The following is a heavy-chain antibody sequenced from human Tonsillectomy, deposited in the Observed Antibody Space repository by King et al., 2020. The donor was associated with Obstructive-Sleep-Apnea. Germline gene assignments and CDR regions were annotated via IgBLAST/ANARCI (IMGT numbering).Heavy chain of an antibody. CDR1: GYTFTSQW. D-gene: IGHD6-13*01. Sequence: VQLVESGAEVKKPGESLKISCEASGYTFTSQWIGWVRQMPGKGLEWMGVIYPGDSDTRYSPSFQGHVIISADKSINTAYLQWGSLKASDTAMYFCARHPGIAASGWNRENNWFDPWGQGTLVTVS. CDR3: ARHPGIAASGWNRENNWFDP. V-gene: IGHV5-51*01. CDR2: IYPGDSDT. J-gene: IGHJ5*02.